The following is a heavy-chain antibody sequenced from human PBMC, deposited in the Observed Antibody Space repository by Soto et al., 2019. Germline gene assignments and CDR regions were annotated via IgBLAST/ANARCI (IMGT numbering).Heavy chain of an antibody. Sequence: ASVKVSCKASGYTFTSYGISWVRQATGQGLEWMGWMNPYSGNTGYAQKFQGRVTMTRNTSISTAYMELSSLRSEDTAVYYCARGRQGGRFLEWSRIDYWGQGTLVTVSS. CDR2: MNPYSGNT. D-gene: IGHD3-3*01. CDR1: GYTFTSYG. CDR3: ARGRQGGRFLEWSRIDY. J-gene: IGHJ4*02. V-gene: IGHV1-8*02.